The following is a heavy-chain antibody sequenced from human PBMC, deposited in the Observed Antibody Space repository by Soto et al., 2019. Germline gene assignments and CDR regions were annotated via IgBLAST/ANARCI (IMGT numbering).Heavy chain of an antibody. V-gene: IGHV4-31*03. CDR1: GCSISSGGYY. Sequence: SETLSLTCTVSGCSISSGGYYWSWIRQHPGKGLEWIGYIYYSGSTYYNPSLKSRVTISVDTSKNQFSLKLSSVTAADTAVYYCARESSPGHWFDPWGQGTLVTVSS. D-gene: IGHD6-6*01. J-gene: IGHJ5*02. CDR3: ARESSPGHWFDP. CDR2: IYYSGST.